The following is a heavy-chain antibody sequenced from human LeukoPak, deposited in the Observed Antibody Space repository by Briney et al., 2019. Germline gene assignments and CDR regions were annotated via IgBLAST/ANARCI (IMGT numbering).Heavy chain of an antibody. J-gene: IGHJ5*02. CDR3: ATDRSYGSGSYYKLSGFDP. CDR1: GYTLTELS. D-gene: IGHD3-10*01. CDR2: FDPEDGET. V-gene: IGHV1-24*01. Sequence: GASVKVSCKVSGYTLTELSMHWVRQAPGKGLEWMGGFDPEDGETIYAQKFQGRATMTEDTSTDTAYMELSSLRSEDTAVYYCATDRSYGSGSYYKLSGFDPWGQGTLVTVSS.